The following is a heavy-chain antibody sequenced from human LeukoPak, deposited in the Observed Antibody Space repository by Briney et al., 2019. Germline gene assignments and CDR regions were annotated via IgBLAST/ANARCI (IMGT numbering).Heavy chain of an antibody. CDR1: GGSISSYS. Sequence: SETLSLTCTVSGGSISSYSWSWIRQPPGKGLEWIGYIYYSGSTNYNPSLKSRVTISVDTSKNQFSLKLSSVTAADTAVYYCAARPPLRGWFDPWGQGTLVTVSS. CDR2: IYYSGST. CDR3: AARPPLRGWFDP. V-gene: IGHV4-59*01. J-gene: IGHJ5*02.